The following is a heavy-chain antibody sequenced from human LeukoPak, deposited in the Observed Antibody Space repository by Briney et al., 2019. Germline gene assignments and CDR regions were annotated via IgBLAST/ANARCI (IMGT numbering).Heavy chain of an antibody. CDR2: IYYSGRT. CDR3: AREGITMVRGVIGYFDY. CDR1: GASISSYY. Sequence: SETLSLTCTVSGASISSYYWSWIRQSPGKGLEWIGYIYYSGRTNYNPSLKSRVTISVDTSKNQFSLKLSSVTAADTAVYYCAREGITMVRGVIGYFDYWGQGTLVTVSS. V-gene: IGHV4-59*01. J-gene: IGHJ4*02. D-gene: IGHD3-10*01.